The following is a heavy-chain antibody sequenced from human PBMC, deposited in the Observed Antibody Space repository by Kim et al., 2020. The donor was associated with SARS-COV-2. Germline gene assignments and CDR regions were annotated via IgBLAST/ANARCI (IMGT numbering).Heavy chain of an antibody. CDR1: GFTVSSNY. D-gene: IGHD1-26*01. Sequence: GGSLRLSCAASGFTVSSNYMSWVRQAPGKGLEWVSVIYSGGSTYYADSVKGRFTISRDNSKNTLYLQMNSLRAEDTAVYYCAPMGGSYYSFLGTDWGQGTLVTVSS. J-gene: IGHJ4*02. CDR3: APMGGSYYSFLGTD. CDR2: IYSGGST. V-gene: IGHV3-66*01.